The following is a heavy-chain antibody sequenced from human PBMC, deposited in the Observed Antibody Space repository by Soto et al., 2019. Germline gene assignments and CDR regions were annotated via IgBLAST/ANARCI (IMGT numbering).Heavy chain of an antibody. V-gene: IGHV4-59*08. D-gene: IGHD6-13*01. CDR3: ARTSRGQQLKIDY. Sequence: SETLSLTCTVSGGSISSYYWSWIRQPPGKGLEWIGYIYYSGSTNYNPSLKSRVTISVDTSKNQFSLKLSSVTAADTAVYYCARTSRGQQLKIDYWGQGTLVTVSS. CDR1: GGSISSYY. CDR2: IYYSGST. J-gene: IGHJ4*02.